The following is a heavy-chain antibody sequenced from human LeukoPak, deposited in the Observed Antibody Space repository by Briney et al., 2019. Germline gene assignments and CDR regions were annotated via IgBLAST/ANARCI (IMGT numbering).Heavy chain of an antibody. V-gene: IGHV3-23*01. Sequence: GGSLRLSCAASGFTFSSYAMSWVRQAPGKGLEWVSAISGSGGSTYYADSVKGRFTISRDNSKNTLYLQMNSLRAEDTAVYYCAKDPPLRFLTIFGVNWFDPWGQGTLVTVSS. CDR1: GFTFSSYA. D-gene: IGHD3-3*01. CDR2: ISGSGGST. CDR3: AKDPPLRFLTIFGVNWFDP. J-gene: IGHJ5*02.